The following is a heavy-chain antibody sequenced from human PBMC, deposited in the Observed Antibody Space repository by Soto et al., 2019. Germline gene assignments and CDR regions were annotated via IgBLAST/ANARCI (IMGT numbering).Heavy chain of an antibody. D-gene: IGHD3-16*01. CDR3: AMVDVYVTPSPQDV. J-gene: IGHJ6*02. V-gene: IGHV1-18*01. CDR2: INTYNGNT. CDR1: GYTFTRYG. Sequence: QVQLVQSGAEVKNPGASVKVSCKASGYTFTRYGIGWARQAPGQGLEWMGRINTYNGNTNYAQNVQRRATLTKDTSTSTDYKKLRRLRSNDTVIYYCAMVDVYVTPSPQDVWGQGTTVIVSS.